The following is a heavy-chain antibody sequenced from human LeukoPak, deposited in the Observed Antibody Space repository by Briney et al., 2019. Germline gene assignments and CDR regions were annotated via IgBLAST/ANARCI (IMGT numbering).Heavy chain of an antibody. CDR3: ARGYSSSWLGYFDY. J-gene: IGHJ4*02. V-gene: IGHV3-30*03. D-gene: IGHD6-13*01. CDR1: GFTFSSYG. Sequence: GGPLRLSCVASGFTFSSYGIHWVRQAPGKGLEWVAVVSSDGSIKYNADSVKGRFTISRDTSKNTVYLQMNSLGAEDTAFYYCARGYSSSWLGYFDYWGQGTLVAVSS. CDR2: VSSDGSIK.